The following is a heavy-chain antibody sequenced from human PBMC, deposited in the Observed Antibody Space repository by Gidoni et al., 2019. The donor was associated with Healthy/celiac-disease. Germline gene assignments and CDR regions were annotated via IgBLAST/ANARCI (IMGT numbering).Heavy chain of an antibody. CDR1: GFTFSSYW. CDR3: ARVSSEYYFDY. D-gene: IGHD3-16*02. J-gene: IGHJ4*02. V-gene: IGHV3-7*01. Sequence: ELQLFESGGSLVQPGGSLRLSCAASGFTFSSYWMSWVRPAHGKGLEWVDNIKQDGSEKYYVDSVKGRFTISRDNAKNSLYLQMNSLRAEDTAVYYCARVSSEYYFDYWGKGTLVTVSS. CDR2: IKQDGSEK.